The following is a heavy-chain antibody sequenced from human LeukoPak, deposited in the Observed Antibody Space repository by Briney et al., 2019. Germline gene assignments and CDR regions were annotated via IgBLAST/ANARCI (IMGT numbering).Heavy chain of an antibody. V-gene: IGHV4-30-4*08. Sequence: SETLSLTCTVSGGSISSGDYYWSWIRQPPGKGLEWIGYIYYSGSTYYNPSLKSRVTISVDTSKNQFSLRLSSVTAADTAVYYCTKGGELMNYWGQGTLVTVSS. CDR2: IYYSGST. D-gene: IGHD1-26*01. CDR3: TKGGELMNY. CDR1: GGSISSGDYY. J-gene: IGHJ4*02.